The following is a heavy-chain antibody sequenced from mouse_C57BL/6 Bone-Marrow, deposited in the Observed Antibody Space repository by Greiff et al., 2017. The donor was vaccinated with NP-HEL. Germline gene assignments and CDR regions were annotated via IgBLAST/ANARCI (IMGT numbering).Heavy chain of an antibody. V-gene: IGHV14-4*01. CDR3: TCSDWYFDV. J-gene: IGHJ1*03. Sequence: VQLQQSGAELVRPGASVKLSCTASGFNIKDDYMHWVKQRPEQGLEWIGWIDPENGDTEYASKFQGKATITADTSSNTAYLQLSSLTSEDTAVYYCTCSDWYFDVWGTGTAVTVSA. CDR2: IDPENGDT. CDR1: GFNIKDDY.